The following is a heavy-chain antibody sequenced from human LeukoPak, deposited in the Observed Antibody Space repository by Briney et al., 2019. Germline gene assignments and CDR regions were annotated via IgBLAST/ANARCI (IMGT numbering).Heavy chain of an antibody. D-gene: IGHD3-10*01. Sequence: SETLSLTCAVYGGSFSGYYWSWIRQPPGKGLEWIGEINHSGSTNYNPSLKSRVTISVDTSKNQFSLKLSPVTAADTAVYYCARESGYGSGSYNDYWGQGTLVTVSS. V-gene: IGHV4-34*01. J-gene: IGHJ4*02. CDR2: INHSGST. CDR1: GGSFSGYY. CDR3: ARESGYGSGSYNDY.